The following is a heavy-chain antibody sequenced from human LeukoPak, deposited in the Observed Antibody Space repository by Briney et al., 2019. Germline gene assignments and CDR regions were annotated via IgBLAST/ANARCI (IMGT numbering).Heavy chain of an antibody. D-gene: IGHD2-2*01. J-gene: IGHJ4*02. V-gene: IGHV3-33*06. CDR2: IWYDGSNE. Sequence: GGSLRLSCAASGFTFSSYNMHWVRQAPGKGLEWVAVIWYDGSNEYYADSVKGRFTISRDNSKNTLYLQMNSLRAEDTAVYYCAKGGWGPAALPLDYWGQGTLVTVSS. CDR3: AKGGWGPAALPLDY. CDR1: GFTFSSYN.